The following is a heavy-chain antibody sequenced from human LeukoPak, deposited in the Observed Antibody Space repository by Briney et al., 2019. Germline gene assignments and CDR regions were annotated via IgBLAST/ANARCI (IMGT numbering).Heavy chain of an antibody. CDR1: GFTFSSYA. J-gene: IGHJ4*02. Sequence: GGSLRLSCAASGFTFSSYAMSWVRQAPGKGLEWVSAISGSGGSTYYADSVKGRFTIPRDNSKNTLYLQMNSLRAEDTAVYYCAKDRRYDILTGSLNYWGQGTLVTVSS. CDR3: AKDRRYDILTGSLNY. V-gene: IGHV3-23*01. D-gene: IGHD3-9*01. CDR2: ISGSGGST.